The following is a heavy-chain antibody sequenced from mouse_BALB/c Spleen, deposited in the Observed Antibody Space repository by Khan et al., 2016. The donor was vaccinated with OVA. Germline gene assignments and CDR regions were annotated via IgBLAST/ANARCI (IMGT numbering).Heavy chain of an antibody. V-gene: IGHV1S135*01. D-gene: IGHD2-2*01. CDR3: TRHGYVAWFTY. J-gene: IGHJ3*01. Sequence: VQLKQSGPELMKPGASVKISCKASGYSFTTYYIHWMMQSPGKSLEWIGYIDPFSGGTTYNQNFKGKATLTVDRSSSTAYIHLSNLTSEDSAVYYCTRHGYVAWFTYWGQGTLVTVS. CDR2: IDPFSGGT. CDR1: GYSFTTYY.